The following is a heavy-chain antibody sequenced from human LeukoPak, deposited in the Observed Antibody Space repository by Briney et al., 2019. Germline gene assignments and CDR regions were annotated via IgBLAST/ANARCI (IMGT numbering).Heavy chain of an antibody. D-gene: IGHD5-12*01. CDR2: IYYSGST. V-gene: IGHV4-61*08. CDR1: GGSISSGDYY. J-gene: IGHJ3*02. CDR3: ASSGPYDAFDI. Sequence: SGTLSLTCAVSGGSISSGDYYCSWIRQPPGKGLEWLGYIYYSGSTNYNPSLKSRVTISVDTSKNQFSLKLSSVTAADTAVYYCASSGPYDAFDIWGQGTMVTVSS.